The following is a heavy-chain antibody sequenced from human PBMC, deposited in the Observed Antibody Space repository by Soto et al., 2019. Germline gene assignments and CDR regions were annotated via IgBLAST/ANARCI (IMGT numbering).Heavy chain of an antibody. CDR2: VSAYNGNT. D-gene: IGHD4-17*01. J-gene: IGHJ6*02. Sequence: GSSVKVSCKASGYTFTSYGISWVRQAPGQGLEWMGWVSAYNGNTNYAQKLQGRVTMTTDTSTSTAYMELRSLRSDDTAVYYCARELNDYGDYGMDVWGQGTTVTVSS. CDR1: GYTFTSYG. CDR3: ARELNDYGDYGMDV. V-gene: IGHV1-18*04.